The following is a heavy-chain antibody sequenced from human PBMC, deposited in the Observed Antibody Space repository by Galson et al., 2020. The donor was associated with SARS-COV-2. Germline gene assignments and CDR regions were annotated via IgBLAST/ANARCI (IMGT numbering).Heavy chain of an antibody. CDR2: VHSYSGAT. Sequence: ASVKVSCKVSGDTFTDYFMHWVRQAPGQGLEYMGWVHSYSGATTYIQRFQGRVTMTRDTSVSTAYLQLSGLRSDDTAIYYCARERDWGQSFNWGQGTLVTVSS. D-gene: IGHD7-27*01. V-gene: IGHV1-2*02. J-gene: IGHJ4*02. CDR3: ARERDWGQSFN. CDR1: GDTFTDYF.